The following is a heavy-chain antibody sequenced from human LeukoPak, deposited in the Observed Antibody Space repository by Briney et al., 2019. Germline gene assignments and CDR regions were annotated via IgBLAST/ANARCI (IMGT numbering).Heavy chain of an antibody. D-gene: IGHD6-6*01. CDR3: ARAGEYSSSGTFDY. J-gene: IGHJ4*02. CDR1: GGSFSGYY. Sequence: SETLSLTCAVYGGSFSGYYWSWIRQPPGQGLEWIGEINHSGSTNYNPSLKSRVTISVDTSKNQFSLKLSSVTAADTAVYYCARAGEYSSSGTFDYWGQGTLVTVSS. CDR2: INHSGST. V-gene: IGHV4-34*01.